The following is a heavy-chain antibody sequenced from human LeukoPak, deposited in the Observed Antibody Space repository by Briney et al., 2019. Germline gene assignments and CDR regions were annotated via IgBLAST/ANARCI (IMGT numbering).Heavy chain of an antibody. V-gene: IGHV1-69*06. J-gene: IGHJ4*02. CDR2: IIPIFGTA. CDR1: GGTFSSYA. D-gene: IGHD6-19*01. Sequence: GASVKVSCKASGGTFSSYAISWVRQAPGPGLEWMGGIIPIFGTANYAQKFQGRVTITADKSTSTAYMELSSLRSEDTAVYYCASLHSSGWSSDYWGQRTLVTVSS. CDR3: ASLHSSGWSSDY.